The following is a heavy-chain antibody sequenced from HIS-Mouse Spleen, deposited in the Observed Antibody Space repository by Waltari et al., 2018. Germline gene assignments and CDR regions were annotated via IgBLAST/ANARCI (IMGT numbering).Heavy chain of an antibody. CDR1: GGSISSSSYY. J-gene: IGHJ2*01. CDR2: IYYRGST. D-gene: IGHD6-13*01. Sequence: QLQLQESGPGLVKPSETLSLTCTVSGGSISSSSYYWGWIRQPPGKGLEWIGSIYYRGSTYYNPSLKSRVTIAVDTSKNQFSRKLGFVTAADTAVYYCAREIPYSSSWYDWYFDLWGRGTLVTVSS. CDR3: AREIPYSSSWYDWYFDL. V-gene: IGHV4-39*07.